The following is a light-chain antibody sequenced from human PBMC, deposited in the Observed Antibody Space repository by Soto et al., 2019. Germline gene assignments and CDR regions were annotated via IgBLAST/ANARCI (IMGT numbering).Light chain of an antibody. J-gene: IGLJ2*01. V-gene: IGLV2-11*01. Sequence: QSVLTQPRSVSGSPGQSVTISCTGTSSDVGAYKYVSWYQQHPGKAPKLMIHDVSKRPSGVPDRFSGSKSGNTASLTISGLQAEDEADYYCCSYAGSYTLVFGGGTKVTVL. CDR2: DVS. CDR1: SSDVGAYKY. CDR3: CSYAGSYTLV.